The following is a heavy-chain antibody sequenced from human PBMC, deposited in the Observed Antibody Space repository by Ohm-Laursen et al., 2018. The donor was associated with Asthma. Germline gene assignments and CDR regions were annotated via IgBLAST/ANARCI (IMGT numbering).Heavy chain of an antibody. CDR1: GFTFSNFG. J-gene: IGHJ3*02. CDR2: ISSDEKII. V-gene: IGHV3-30*03. D-gene: IGHD3-22*01. Sequence: SLRLSCSASGFTFSNFGMNWVSQAPGKGLEWLAIISSDEKIIHYADSVKGRVTISRDNSKNTLYLQMNSLRAEDTAVYYCARDKSYDSSGYGAFDIWGQGTMVTVSS. CDR3: ARDKSYDSSGYGAFDI.